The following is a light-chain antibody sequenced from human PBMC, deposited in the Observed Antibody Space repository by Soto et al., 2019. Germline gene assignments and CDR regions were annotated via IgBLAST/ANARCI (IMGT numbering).Light chain of an antibody. V-gene: IGLV2-14*01. CDR2: DVT. CDR3: SSFKSSITYV. CDR1: SSDVGGYNS. Sequence: QSALTQPASVSGSPGQSITISCTGTSSDVGGYNSVSWYRQDPGKAPKLIIYDVTYRPSGVSNRFSGSKSGNTASLTISGLQSEDEAAYHCSSFKSSITYVFGTGTKVTVL. J-gene: IGLJ1*01.